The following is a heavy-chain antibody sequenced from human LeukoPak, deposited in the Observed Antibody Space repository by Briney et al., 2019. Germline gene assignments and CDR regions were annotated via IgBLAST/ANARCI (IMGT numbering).Heavy chain of an antibody. Sequence: GGSLRLSCAASGFTFSSYEMNWVRQAPGKGLEWVSYISSSGSTIYYADSVKGRFTISRDNSKNTLYLQMNSLRAEDTAVYYCAKTPAFDSSGNPYDYWGQGTLVTVSS. D-gene: IGHD3-22*01. V-gene: IGHV3-48*03. CDR3: AKTPAFDSSGNPYDY. J-gene: IGHJ4*02. CDR2: ISSSGSTI. CDR1: GFTFSSYE.